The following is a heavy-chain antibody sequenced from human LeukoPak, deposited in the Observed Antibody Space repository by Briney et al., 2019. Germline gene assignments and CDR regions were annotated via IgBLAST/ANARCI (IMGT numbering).Heavy chain of an antibody. CDR2: IRSKANSYAT. D-gene: IGHD3-22*01. CDR1: GFTFSGSA. V-gene: IGHV3-73*01. Sequence: GGSLRLSCAASGFTFSGSAMHWVRQASGKGLEWVGRIRSKANSYATAYAASVKGRFTISRDDSKNTAYPQMNSLKTEDTAVYYCTTSTGDYDSSGYGPGYWGQGTLVTVSS. CDR3: TTSTGDYDSSGYGPGY. J-gene: IGHJ4*02.